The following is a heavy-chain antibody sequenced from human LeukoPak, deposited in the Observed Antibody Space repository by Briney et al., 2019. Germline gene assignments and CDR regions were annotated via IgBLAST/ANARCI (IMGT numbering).Heavy chain of an antibody. CDR1: GGTFSSYA. CDR2: IIPIFGTA. V-gene: IGHV1-69*05. D-gene: IGHD3-16*01. Sequence: ASVKVSCKASGGTFSSYAISWVRQAPGQGLEWMGGIIPIFGTANYAQKFQGRVTITRNTSISTAYMELSSLRSEDTAVYYCARLGRNYYYYMDVWGKGTTVTVSS. CDR3: ARLGRNYYYYMDV. J-gene: IGHJ6*03.